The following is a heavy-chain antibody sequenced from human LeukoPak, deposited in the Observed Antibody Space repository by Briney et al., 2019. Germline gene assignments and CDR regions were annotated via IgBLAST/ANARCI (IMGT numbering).Heavy chain of an antibody. CDR2: IHNDGSSS. CDR3: ARGGSTWLGY. V-gene: IGHV3-74*01. CDR1: GFTFSSYW. J-gene: IGHJ4*02. Sequence: SGGSLRLSCAASGFTFSSYWIHWVRQAPGKGLVWVSRIHNDGSSSNYADPMKGRFTISRDSAKNTLYLHMSSLRVEGTAVYYCARGGSTWLGYWGQGILVTVSS. D-gene: IGHD5/OR15-5a*01.